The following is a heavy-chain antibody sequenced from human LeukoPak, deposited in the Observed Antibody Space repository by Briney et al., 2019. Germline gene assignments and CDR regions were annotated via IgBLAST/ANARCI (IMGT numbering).Heavy chain of an antibody. V-gene: IGHV3-30*02. CDR3: VKGYDTRH. J-gene: IGHJ1*01. CDR1: GFTFSTYG. CDR2: IRLDGVTT. Sequence: GRSLRLSCAASGFTFSTYGMHWVRQAPGKGLEWVAFIRLDGVTTYHADSVKGRFTISRDNSKNTLYLQMNSLRTEDTAMYYCVKGYDTRHWGQGTLVIVSS. D-gene: IGHD3-9*01.